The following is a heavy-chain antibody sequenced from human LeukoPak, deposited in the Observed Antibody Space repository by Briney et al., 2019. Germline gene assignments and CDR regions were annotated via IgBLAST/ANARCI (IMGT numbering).Heavy chain of an antibody. CDR3: ARHRTVNDWFDP. CDR1: GGSITNCY. D-gene: IGHD4-17*01. V-gene: IGHV4-59*08. Sequence: SETLSLTCSVSGGSITNCYWSWIRQPPGKGLEWIGYIYSSGSTNYNPSLKSRVTISVDTSKNQVSLKLSSVTAADTAVYYCARHRTVNDWFDPWGQGTLVTVSS. J-gene: IGHJ5*02. CDR2: IYSSGST.